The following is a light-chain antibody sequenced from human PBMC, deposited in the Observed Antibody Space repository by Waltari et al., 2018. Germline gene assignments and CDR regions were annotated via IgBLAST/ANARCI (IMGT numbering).Light chain of an antibody. CDR3: QAWDSNIVI. V-gene: IGLV3-1*01. Sequence: SYELTQPPSVSVSPGQTATIPCPGNKLGGKYACWYQRRPGQSPLLVIYQDNKRPSGIPDRFSGSNSGNTATLTITGTQPIDEADYYCQAWDSNIVIFGGGTKLTVL. CDR2: QDN. J-gene: IGLJ2*01. CDR1: KLGGKY.